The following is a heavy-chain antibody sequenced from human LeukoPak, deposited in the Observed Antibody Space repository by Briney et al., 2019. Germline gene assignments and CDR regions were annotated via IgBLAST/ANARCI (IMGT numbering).Heavy chain of an antibody. Sequence: SETLSLTCTVSGGSISSYYWSWIRQPPGKGLEWIGYIYYSGSTNYNPSLRSRVTISVDTSKNQFSLKLSSVTAADTAVYYCARLMVVAATPWFDPWGQGTLVTVSS. CDR1: GGSISSYY. V-gene: IGHV4-59*12. D-gene: IGHD2-15*01. CDR2: IYYSGST. CDR3: ARLMVVAATPWFDP. J-gene: IGHJ5*02.